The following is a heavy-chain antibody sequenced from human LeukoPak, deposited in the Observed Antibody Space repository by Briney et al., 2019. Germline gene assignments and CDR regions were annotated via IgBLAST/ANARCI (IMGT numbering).Heavy chain of an antibody. CDR3: ARLIGSYRCFDY. J-gene: IGHJ4*02. V-gene: IGHV3-7*01. CDR2: IKQDGSEK. D-gene: IGHD1-26*01. Sequence: PGGSLRLSCAASGFTFSNYWMTWVRQAPGKGLEWAANIKQDGSEKYYVDSVKGRFTISRDNAKNSLYLQMNSLRAEDTAVYYCARLIGSYRCFDYWGQGTLVTVSS. CDR1: GFTFSNYW.